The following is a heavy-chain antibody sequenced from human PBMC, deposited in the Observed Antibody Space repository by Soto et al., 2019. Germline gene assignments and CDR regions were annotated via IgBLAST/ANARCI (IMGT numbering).Heavy chain of an antibody. CDR2: IWYDGSNK. D-gene: IGHD3-22*01. Sequence: QVQLVESGGGVVQPGRSLRLSCAASGFTFSSYGMHWVRQAPGKGLEWVAVIWYDGSNKYYADSVKGRFTISRDNSKNTLYLKMNSLRAEDTAVYYCARDGGDSSGYSDYWGQGTMVTVS. J-gene: IGHJ4*02. CDR3: ARDGGDSSGYSDY. V-gene: IGHV3-33*01. CDR1: GFTFSSYG.